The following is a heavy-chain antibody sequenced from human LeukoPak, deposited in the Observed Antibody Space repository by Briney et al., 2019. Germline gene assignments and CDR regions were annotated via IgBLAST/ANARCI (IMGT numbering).Heavy chain of an antibody. CDR1: GYTFTGYY. V-gene: IGHV1-2*02. CDR3: ARANWNRAEGFDY. D-gene: IGHD1-1*01. J-gene: IGHJ4*02. CDR2: INPYSGVS. Sequence: GASVKVSCKASGYTFTGYYLHWVRQAPGQRLEWMGWINPYSGVSKLAQKFQGRVTMTRDTSISTAYMELSRLRSDDTAVYYCARANWNRAEGFDYWGQGTLVTVSS.